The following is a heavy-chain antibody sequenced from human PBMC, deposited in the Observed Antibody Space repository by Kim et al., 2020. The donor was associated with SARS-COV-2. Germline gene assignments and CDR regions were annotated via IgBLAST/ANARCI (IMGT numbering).Heavy chain of an antibody. J-gene: IGHJ5*02. Sequence: QKFQGRVTMTRDTSTSTVYMELSSLRSEDTAVYYCARRGIAAAGKRWFDPWGQGTLVTVSS. CDR3: ARRGIAAAGKRWFDP. V-gene: IGHV1-46*01. D-gene: IGHD6-13*01.